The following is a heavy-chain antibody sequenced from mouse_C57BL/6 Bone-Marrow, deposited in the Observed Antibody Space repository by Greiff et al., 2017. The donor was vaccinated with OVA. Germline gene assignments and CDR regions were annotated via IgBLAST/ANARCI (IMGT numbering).Heavy chain of an antibody. CDR1: GYSITSGYY. J-gene: IGHJ2*01. V-gene: IGHV3-6*01. Sequence: ESGPGLVKPSQSLSLTCSVTGYSITSGYYWNWIRQFPGNKLEWMGYISNDGRNNYNPTLKNRISFTRDTSKNQVFLKLNSVTTEDTATYYCAKRVTTVVSPLFYYWGQGTTLTVSS. CDR2: ISNDGRN. CDR3: AKRVTTVVSPLFYY. D-gene: IGHD1-1*01.